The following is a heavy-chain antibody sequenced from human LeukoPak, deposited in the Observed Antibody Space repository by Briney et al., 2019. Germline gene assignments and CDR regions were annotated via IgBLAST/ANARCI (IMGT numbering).Heavy chain of an antibody. CDR2: ISSSGGST. V-gene: IGHV3-23*01. D-gene: IGHD5-24*01. Sequence: GGSLRLSCAASGFTFSSYAMSWVRQAPGKGLEWVSAISSSGGSTYYADSVKGRFTISRDNSKNTLYVQMNSPRAEDTAVYYCAKDGGWLLYYFDYWGQGTLVTVSS. CDR3: AKDGGWLLYYFDY. CDR1: GFTFSSYA. J-gene: IGHJ4*02.